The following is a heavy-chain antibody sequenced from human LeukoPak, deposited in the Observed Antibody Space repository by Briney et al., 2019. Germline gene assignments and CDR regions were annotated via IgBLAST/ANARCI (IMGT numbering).Heavy chain of an antibody. V-gene: IGHV4-4*02. Sequence: PSETLSLTCAVTGGSISSSNWWSWVRQPPGKGLEWIGEIYHSGSTNYNPSLKSRVTMSVDTSKNQFSLRLTSVTAADTAIYYCARSTTGSGRYEAYWGRGTLVTVSS. D-gene: IGHD6-19*01. CDR3: ARSTTGSGRYEAY. CDR1: GGSISSSNW. J-gene: IGHJ4*02. CDR2: IYHSGST.